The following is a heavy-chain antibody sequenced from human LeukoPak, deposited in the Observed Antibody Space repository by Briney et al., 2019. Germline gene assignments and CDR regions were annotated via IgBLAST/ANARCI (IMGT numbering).Heavy chain of an antibody. CDR1: GGXISSSSYY. Sequence: SETLSLTCTVSGGXISSSSYYWGWIRQPPGKGLEWIGSIYYSGSTYYNPSLKSRVTISVDTSKNQFSLKLSSVTAADTAVYYCARLSCSSTSCYYYYGMNVWGQGTTVTVSS. CDR3: ARLSCSSTSCYYYYGMNV. V-gene: IGHV4-39*01. CDR2: IYYSGST. J-gene: IGHJ6*02. D-gene: IGHD2-2*01.